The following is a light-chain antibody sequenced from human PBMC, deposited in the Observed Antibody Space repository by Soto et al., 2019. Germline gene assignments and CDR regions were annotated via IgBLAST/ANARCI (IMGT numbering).Light chain of an antibody. Sequence: QSVLTQPTSVSAAPGQKVTISCSGSSSNTGNNYVSWYQQLPGTAPKLLIYENDKRPSGIPDRFSGSKSGTSATLGITGLQTGDEADYYCATWDSSLSAGLFGTGTKLTVL. V-gene: IGLV1-51*02. CDR2: END. CDR1: SSNTGNNY. J-gene: IGLJ1*01. CDR3: ATWDSSLSAGL.